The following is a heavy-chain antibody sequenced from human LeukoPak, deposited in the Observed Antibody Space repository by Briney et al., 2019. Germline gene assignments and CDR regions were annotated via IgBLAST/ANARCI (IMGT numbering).Heavy chain of an antibody. V-gene: IGHV3-23*01. CDR1: GFSFRTYI. CDR3: AKDASPYSNYAVRWFDS. J-gene: IGHJ5*01. CDR2: ISGDAITT. Sequence: GESLRLSCTASGFSFRTYIMAWVRQVTGKGLEWISAISGDAITTYYAVPVKGRFTISRDNFRNTLSLQMDSLRADDSAVYYCAKDASPYSNYAVRWFDSWGQGTLVTVSS. D-gene: IGHD4/OR15-4a*01.